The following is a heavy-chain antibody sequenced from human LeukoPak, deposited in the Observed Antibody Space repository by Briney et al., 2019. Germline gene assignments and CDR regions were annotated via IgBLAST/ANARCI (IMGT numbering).Heavy chain of an antibody. J-gene: IGHJ4*02. CDR1: GFTFSSYA. Sequence: GGSLTLSCAASGFTFSSYAMSWVRRPPGKWLEWVSSISVGGGSTYYADSVKGRFTISRDNSKNTLYLQMNSLRAEDTAVYYCAKDLTSLGATNYWGQGTLVTVSS. CDR3: AKDLTSLGATNY. V-gene: IGHV3-23*01. D-gene: IGHD1-26*01. CDR2: ISVGGGST.